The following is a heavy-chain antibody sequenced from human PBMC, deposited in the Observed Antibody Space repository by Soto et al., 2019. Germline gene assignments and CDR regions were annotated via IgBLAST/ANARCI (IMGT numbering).Heavy chain of an antibody. CDR2: LSDSGANT. V-gene: IGHV3-23*01. CDR1: VFTFRNTA. D-gene: IGHD3-16*01. CDR3: VSWASAHFDC. Sequence: VGSLRLSCTTSVFTFRNTAMNWVRLAPGKGLEWVSTLSDSGANTHYADSVKGRFTISRDNSKNTLDLQMNSLRVEDTAVYYCVSWASAHFDCLGQGTVVTGSS. J-gene: IGHJ4*02.